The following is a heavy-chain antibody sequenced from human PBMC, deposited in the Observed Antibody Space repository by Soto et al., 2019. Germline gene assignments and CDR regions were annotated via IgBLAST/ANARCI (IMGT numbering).Heavy chain of an antibody. CDR2: INPSGGSP. J-gene: IGHJ5*02. CDR3: ARSQLGRGWFDP. V-gene: IGHV1-46*03. CDR1: GYTFTSYY. Sequence: QVQLVQSGAEVKKPGASVKVSCKASGYTFTSYYMHWVRQAPGQGLEWMGIINPSGGSPSYAQKFQGRATMTRDTSTSTVYMEPSSLRSEDTAVYYCARSQLGRGWFDPWGQGTLVTVSS. D-gene: IGHD6-6*01.